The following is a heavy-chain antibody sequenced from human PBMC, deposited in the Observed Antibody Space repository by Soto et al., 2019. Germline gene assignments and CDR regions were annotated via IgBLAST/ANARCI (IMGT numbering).Heavy chain of an antibody. CDR2: ISGSGGST. CDR3: AKDQDSRGYDFWSGYYPLYYFDY. J-gene: IGHJ4*02. Sequence: PGGSLRLSCAASGFTFSSYAMSWVRQAPGKGLEWVSAISGSGGSTYYADSVKGRFTISRDNSKNTLYLQMNSLRAEDTAVYYCAKDQDSRGYDFWSGYYPLYYFDYWGQGTLVTVSS. D-gene: IGHD3-3*01. V-gene: IGHV3-23*01. CDR1: GFTFSSYA.